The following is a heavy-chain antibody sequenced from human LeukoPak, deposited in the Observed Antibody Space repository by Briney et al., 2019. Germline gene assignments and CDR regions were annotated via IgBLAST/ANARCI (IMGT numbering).Heavy chain of an antibody. Sequence: SETLSLTCTVSGGSISSSSYYWGWIRQPPGKGLEWIGSIYYSGSTYYNPSLKSRVTISVDTSKNQFSLKLSSVTAADTAVYYCAKGSKVVVITRDHYMDVWGKGTTVTISS. V-gene: IGHV4-39*01. CDR3: AKGSKVVVITRDHYMDV. D-gene: IGHD3-22*01. J-gene: IGHJ6*03. CDR1: GGSISSSSYY. CDR2: IYYSGST.